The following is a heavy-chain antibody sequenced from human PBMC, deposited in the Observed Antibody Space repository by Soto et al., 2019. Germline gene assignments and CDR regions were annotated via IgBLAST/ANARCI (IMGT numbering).Heavy chain of an antibody. CDR3: ARVERPPRGSNGMDV. CDR2: ISSSGGTI. J-gene: IGHJ6*02. CDR1: GFIFSSYE. V-gene: IGHV3-48*03. Sequence: EVQLVESGGGLVQPGGSPRLSCAASGFIFSSYEMNWVRQAPGKGLEWVSYISSSGGTIYYADSVKGRFTISRDNARNSLYLQMNSLRAEDTALYYCARVERPPRGSNGMDVWGQGTTVTVSS.